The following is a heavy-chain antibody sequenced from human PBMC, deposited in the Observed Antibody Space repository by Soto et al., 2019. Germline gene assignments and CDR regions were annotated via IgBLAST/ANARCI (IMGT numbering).Heavy chain of an antibody. CDR1: GVAFSFYS. J-gene: IGHJ6*02. CDR3: AKVTFSGDYYYSYDMDV. D-gene: IGHD1-26*01. Sequence: EVALLESGGGLVQPGGSLRLSCEVSGVAFSFYSMSWVRQAPGKGLEWVASISGNGATTYYAASGKGRFTFSRDNSKNTVHLQMNSLRGEDTAVYYCAKVTFSGDYYYSYDMDVWGQGTTVTVSS. V-gene: IGHV3-23*01. CDR2: ISGNGATT.